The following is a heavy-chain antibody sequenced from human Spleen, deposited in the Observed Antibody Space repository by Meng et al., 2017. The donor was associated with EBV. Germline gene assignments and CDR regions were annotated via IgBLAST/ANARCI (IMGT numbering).Heavy chain of an antibody. D-gene: IGHD1-26*01. Sequence: QVHLQQWGAGLLKPSETLSLPCAVSGGSFSSYYWSWIRQPPGKGLEWIGEINQSGSIYYNPSLMGRVTISGDTSRNQFSLKLISVTAADTAVYYCARGPYYEWGQGTLVTVSS. CDR3: ARGPYYE. J-gene: IGHJ4*02. CDR2: INQSGSI. CDR1: GGSFSSYY. V-gene: IGHV4-34*02.